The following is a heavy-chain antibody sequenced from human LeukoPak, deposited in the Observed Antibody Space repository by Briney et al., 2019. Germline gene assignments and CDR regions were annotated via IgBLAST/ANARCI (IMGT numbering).Heavy chain of an antibody. J-gene: IGHJ4*02. Sequence: SETLSLSCTVSAGSISSYYWSWIRQPPGKGLEWIGYIYYSGSTNYNPSLKSRVTISVDTSKNQFSLKLSSVTAADTAVYYCASTMVRGVLDYWGQGTLVTVSS. CDR3: ASTMVRGVLDY. V-gene: IGHV4-59*01. D-gene: IGHD3-10*01. CDR1: AGSISSYY. CDR2: IYYSGST.